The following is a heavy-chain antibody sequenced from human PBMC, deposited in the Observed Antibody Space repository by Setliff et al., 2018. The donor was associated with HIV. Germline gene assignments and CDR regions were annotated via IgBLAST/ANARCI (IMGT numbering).Heavy chain of an antibody. Sequence: ETLSLTCAVSGGSFSGYYWSWIRQPPGKGLEWIGEINQSGGINYNPSLKSRVTISIDTFKNQFSMKLYSVTAADTAVYYCARYVSDWFYIDSWGQGTLVTVSS. V-gene: IGHV4-34*01. J-gene: IGHJ4*02. CDR1: GGSFSGYY. CDR2: INQSGGI. CDR3: ARYVSDWFYIDS. D-gene: IGHD3-9*01.